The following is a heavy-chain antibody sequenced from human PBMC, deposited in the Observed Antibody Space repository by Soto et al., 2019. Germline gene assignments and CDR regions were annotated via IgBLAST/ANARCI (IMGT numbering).Heavy chain of an antibody. CDR2: INPNSGAT. Sequence: QVQWVQSGAEVKKPGASVKVSCKASGYTFTANYLHWVRQAPGQGLEWMGWINPNSGATNYAQRFQAWVTMTRDTSISTAYMELSRLTFDDTAVYYCAREITSSWMDVWGQGTTVTVSS. J-gene: IGHJ6*02. D-gene: IGHD6-13*01. V-gene: IGHV1-2*04. CDR1: GYTFTANY. CDR3: AREITSSWMDV.